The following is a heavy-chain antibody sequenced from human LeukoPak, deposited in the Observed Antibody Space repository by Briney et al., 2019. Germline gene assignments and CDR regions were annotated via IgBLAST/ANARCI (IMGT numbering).Heavy chain of an antibody. Sequence: SETLSLTCAVYGGSFSGYYWSWIRQLPGKGLEWIGEINHSGSTNYNPSLKSRVTISVDTSKNQFSLKLSSVTAADTAVYYCARGRWYYDSRGYYFDYWGQGTLVTVSS. CDR2: INHSGST. CDR3: ARGRWYYDSRGYYFDY. J-gene: IGHJ4*02. CDR1: GGSFSGYY. V-gene: IGHV4-34*01. D-gene: IGHD3-22*01.